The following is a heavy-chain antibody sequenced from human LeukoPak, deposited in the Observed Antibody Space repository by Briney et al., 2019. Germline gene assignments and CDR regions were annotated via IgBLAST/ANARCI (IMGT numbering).Heavy chain of an antibody. CDR3: ARSFGHYHDSSGFDY. Sequence: ASVKVSCKASGYTFTGYYMHWVRQAPGQGLEWMGWINPNSGGTNYAQKFQGRVTMTRDTSISTAYMELSRPRSDDTAVYYCARSFGHYHDSSGFDYWGQGTLVTVSS. J-gene: IGHJ4*02. CDR1: GYTFTGYY. D-gene: IGHD3-22*01. V-gene: IGHV1-2*02. CDR2: INPNSGGT.